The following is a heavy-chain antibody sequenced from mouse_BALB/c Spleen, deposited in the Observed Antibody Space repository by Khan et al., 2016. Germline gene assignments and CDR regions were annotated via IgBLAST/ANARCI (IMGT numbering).Heavy chain of an antibody. CDR2: IGFDGYN. J-gene: IGHJ4*01. V-gene: IGHV3-6*02. CDR3: SRARHFYPSDY. CDR1: GYSITCNFY. D-gene: IGHD2-3*01. Sequence: EVQLQESGPGLVKPSQSLYLTCSVTGYSITCNFYWRWIRLFPGNKLEWMGYIGFDGYNIYHPSLKNRIIFSRESFKNQFVLKLNSLTSEDTSIYSCSRARHFYPSDYWNPCTSVTVSS.